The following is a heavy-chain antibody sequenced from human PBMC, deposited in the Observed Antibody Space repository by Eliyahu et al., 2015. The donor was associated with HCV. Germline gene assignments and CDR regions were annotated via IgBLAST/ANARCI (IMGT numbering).Heavy chain of an antibody. J-gene: IGHJ6*04. Sequence: QVQLQESGPGLVKPSETLSLTCTVSGGSVSSGSYYWSWIRQPPGKGLEWIGYIYYSGSTNYNPSLKSRVTISVDTSKNQFSLKLSSVTAADTAVYYCARDGLGCSGGSCYPYYYYGMDVWGKGTTVTVSS. V-gene: IGHV4-61*01. D-gene: IGHD2-15*01. CDR3: ARDGLGCSGGSCYPYYYYGMDV. CDR1: GGSVSSGSYY. CDR2: IYYSGST.